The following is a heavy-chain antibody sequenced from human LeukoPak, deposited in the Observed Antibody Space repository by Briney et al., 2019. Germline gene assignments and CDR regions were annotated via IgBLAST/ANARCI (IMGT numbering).Heavy chain of an antibody. CDR2: ISGSGGST. CDR1: GFTFRSYA. V-gene: IGHV3-23*01. D-gene: IGHD3-22*01. Sequence: PGASLRLTCASSGFTFRSYALRWVRQAPWKGVDWVSAISGSGGSTYYADSVQGLFTIARDNSKNTLYLQRNSLRAEDTAVYYCAKDRSTYYYDSSGYYYDDWGQGTLVTVSS. CDR3: AKDRSTYYYDSSGYYYDD. J-gene: IGHJ4*02.